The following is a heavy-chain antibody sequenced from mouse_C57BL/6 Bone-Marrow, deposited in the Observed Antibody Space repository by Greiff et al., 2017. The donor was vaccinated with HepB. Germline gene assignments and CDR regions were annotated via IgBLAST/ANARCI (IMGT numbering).Heavy chain of an antibody. CDR3: AILPRFAY. Sequence: EVKLVESGGGLVKPGGSLKLSCAASGFTFSSYAMSWVRQTPEKRLEWVATISDGGSYTYYPDNVKGRFTISRDNAKNNLYLQMSHLKSEDTAMYYCAILPRFAYWGQGTLVTVSA. CDR2: ISDGGSYT. CDR1: GFTFSSYA. J-gene: IGHJ3*01. V-gene: IGHV5-4*03.